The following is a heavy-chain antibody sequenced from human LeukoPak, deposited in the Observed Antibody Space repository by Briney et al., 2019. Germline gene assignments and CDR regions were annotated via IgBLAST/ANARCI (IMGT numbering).Heavy chain of an antibody. D-gene: IGHD5-12*01. J-gene: IGHJ4*02. V-gene: IGHV4-39*01. CDR1: SGSISSSSYY. CDR2: IYYSGST. Sequence: SETLSLTCTVSSGSISSSSYYWGWIRQPPGKGLEWIGSIYYSGSTYYNPSLKSRVSISKDASKNQFSLKVSSVTAADTAVYYCARIKKVATSIDYRGQGTLVTVSS. CDR3: ARIKKVATSIDY.